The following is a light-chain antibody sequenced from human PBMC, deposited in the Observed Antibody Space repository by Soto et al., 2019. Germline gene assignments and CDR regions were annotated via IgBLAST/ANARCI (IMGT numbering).Light chain of an antibody. CDR2: GAS. Sequence: IVLTQSPDTLSLSPGERATLSCRASQSISSGYVAWYQQKPGQAPRPLMFGASGRATGVPDRFSGCGSGRAFTLSISRMEPQDSAVVYCHCQKYYDRPVYTFGQGTKLEIK. CDR1: QSISSGY. J-gene: IGKJ2*01. V-gene: IGKV3-20*01. CDR3: HCQKYYDRPVYT.